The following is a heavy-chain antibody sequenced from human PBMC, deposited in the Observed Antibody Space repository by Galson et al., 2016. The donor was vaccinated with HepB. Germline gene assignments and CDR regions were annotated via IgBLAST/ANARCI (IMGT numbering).Heavy chain of an antibody. D-gene: IGHD3-10*01. CDR2: MHQDGST. V-gene: IGHV4-38-2*02. J-gene: IGHJ2*01. CDR3: ARAAVGENWYFDL. CDR1: GYPIRNGYF. Sequence: ETLSLTCTVSGYPIRNGYFWGWIRQSPGKGLEWIGSMHQDGSTYYNPSLKSRVSTSVDTSKNQFSLNLNSVTAADTAVYYCARAAVGENWYFDLWGRGTLVTVSA.